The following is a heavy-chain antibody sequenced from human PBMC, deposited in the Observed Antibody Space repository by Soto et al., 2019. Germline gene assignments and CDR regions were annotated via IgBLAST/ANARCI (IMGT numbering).Heavy chain of an antibody. D-gene: IGHD4-17*01. Sequence: GGSLRLSCAASGFTFSSYAMHWVRQAPGKGLEYVSAISSNGGSTYYANSVTGRFTISRDNSKNTLYLQMGSLRAEDMAVYYCARDADLYGDYDYYYYMDVWGKGTTVTVSS. J-gene: IGHJ6*03. V-gene: IGHV3-64*01. CDR2: ISSNGGST. CDR1: GFTFSSYA. CDR3: ARDADLYGDYDYYYYMDV.